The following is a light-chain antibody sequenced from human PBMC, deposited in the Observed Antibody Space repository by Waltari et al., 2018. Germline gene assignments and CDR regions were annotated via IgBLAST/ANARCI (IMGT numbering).Light chain of an antibody. CDR3: CSFAGTSWV. CDR1: SYDVGGYNY. CDR2: DVS. V-gene: IGLV2-11*01. J-gene: IGLJ3*02. Sequence: QSALTQPRSVSGSPGQSVTISCTGTSYDVGGYNYVSWYQQYPGKAPKVMIYDVSKRPSGVTDRFSGPKSGNTASLTISGLQAEDEADYYCCSFAGTSWVFGGGTKVTVL.